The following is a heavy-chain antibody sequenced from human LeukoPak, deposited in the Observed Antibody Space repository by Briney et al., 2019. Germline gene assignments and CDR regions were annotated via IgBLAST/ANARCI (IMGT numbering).Heavy chain of an antibody. D-gene: IGHD1-26*01. J-gene: IGHJ4*02. CDR3: ARGRPTYVFGSYYGVDY. CDR1: GGSLSGYY. CDR2: INHSGST. Sequence: PSETLSLTCAVYGGSLSGYYWSWIRQPPGKGLEWIGEINHSGSTNYNPSLKSRVTISVDTSKNQFSLKLSSVTAADTAVYYCARGRPTYVFGSYYGVDYWGQGTLVTVSS. V-gene: IGHV4-34*01.